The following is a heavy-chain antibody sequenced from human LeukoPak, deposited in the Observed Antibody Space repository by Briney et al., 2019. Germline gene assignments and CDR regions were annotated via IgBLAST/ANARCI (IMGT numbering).Heavy chain of an antibody. CDR3: ASLGYCSGGSCYF. CDR1: GGTFSSYA. CDR2: IIPIFGKA. D-gene: IGHD2-15*01. J-gene: IGHJ4*02. V-gene: IGHV1-69*05. Sequence: ASVKVSCKASGGTFSSYAISWVRQAPGQGLEWMGGIIPIFGKANYAQKSQGRVTITTDESTSTAYMELSSLRSEDTAVYYCASLGYCSGGSCYFWGQGTLVTVSS.